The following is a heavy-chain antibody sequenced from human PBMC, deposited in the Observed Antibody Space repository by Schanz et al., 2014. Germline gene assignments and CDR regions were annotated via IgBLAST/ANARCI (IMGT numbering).Heavy chain of an antibody. V-gene: IGHV3-23*01. CDR2: ISGSGGST. D-gene: IGHD1-26*01. CDR1: GFTFSSYA. CDR3: ARNRGSGGQNWYFDL. Sequence: EVQLLESGGGLVQPGGSLRLSCAASGFTFSSYAMSWVRQAPGKGLEWVSAISGSGGSTYYADSMKGRFTVSRDNAENALYLQMNSLRAEDTAVYYCARNRGSGGQNWYFDLWGRGTLVTVSS. J-gene: IGHJ2*01.